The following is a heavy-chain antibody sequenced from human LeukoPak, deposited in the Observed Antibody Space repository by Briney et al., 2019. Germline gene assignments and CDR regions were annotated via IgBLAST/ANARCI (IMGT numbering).Heavy chain of an antibody. D-gene: IGHD5-12*01. CDR3: ARDPGWLDFDY. Sequence: SQTLSLTCTVSGGSVSSGDYYWTWIRQPPGKGLEWIGYIYSRGSAYSAPSLKNRVTISVDTSKNQFSLHLNSVTPEDTAMYYCARDPGWLDFDYWGQGTLVTVSS. CDR2: IYSRGSA. J-gene: IGHJ4*02. CDR1: GGSVSSGDYY. V-gene: IGHV4-30-4*08.